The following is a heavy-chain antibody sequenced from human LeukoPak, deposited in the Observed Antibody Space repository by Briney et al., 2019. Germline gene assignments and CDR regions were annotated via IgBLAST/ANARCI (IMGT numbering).Heavy chain of an antibody. V-gene: IGHV3-30*18. J-gene: IGHJ5*02. CDR3: AKDDSSGYNWFDP. CDR2: ISYDGGNK. D-gene: IGHD3-22*01. CDR1: GFTFSSYG. Sequence: GGSLGLSCAASGFTFSSYGMHWVRQAPGKGLEWVAVISYDGGNKYYADSVKGRFTISRDNSKNTLYLQMNSLRAEDTAVYYCAKDDSSGYNWFDPWGQGTLVTVSS.